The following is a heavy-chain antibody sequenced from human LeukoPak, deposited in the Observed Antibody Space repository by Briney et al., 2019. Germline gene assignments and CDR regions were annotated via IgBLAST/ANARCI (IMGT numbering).Heavy chain of an antibody. CDR3: ARGRNYDSSGYYFKPLPLGY. Sequence: TSETLSLTCTVSGGSISSYYWSWIRQPPGKGLEWIGYIYYSGSTNYNPSLKSRVTISVDTSKNQFSLKLSSVTAADTAVYYCARGRNYDSSGYYFKPLPLGYWGQGTLVTVSS. V-gene: IGHV4-59*01. CDR1: GGSISSYY. J-gene: IGHJ4*02. D-gene: IGHD3-22*01. CDR2: IYYSGST.